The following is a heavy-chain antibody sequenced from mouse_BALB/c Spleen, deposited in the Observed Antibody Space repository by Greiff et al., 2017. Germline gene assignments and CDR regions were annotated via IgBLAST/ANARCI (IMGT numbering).Heavy chain of an antibody. CDR1: GYSFTSYW. CDR3: TRGSTGTDAMDY. CDR2: IYPGNSDT. D-gene: IGHD4-1*01. V-gene: IGHV1-5*01. J-gene: IGHJ4*01. Sequence: SGTVLARPGASVKMSCKASGYSFTSYWMHWVKQRPGQGLEWIGAIYPGNSDTSYNQKFKGKAKLTAVTSASTAYMELSSLTNEDSAVYYCTRGSTGTDAMDYWGQGTSVTVSS.